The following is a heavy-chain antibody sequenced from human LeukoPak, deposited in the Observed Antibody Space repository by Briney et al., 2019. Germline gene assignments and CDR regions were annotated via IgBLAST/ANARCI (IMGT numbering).Heavy chain of an antibody. J-gene: IGHJ4*02. Sequence: GGSPRLSCAASGFTFSTYAMSWVRQAPGKGLEWVSAIGGSGDFTYYAEYVRGRFTISRDNSEKTLNLQMNSLRAEDTAVYYCAKADRGWGVITKDWGQGTLVTVSS. CDR1: GFTFSTYA. CDR2: IGGSGDFT. D-gene: IGHD3-10*01. CDR3: AKADRGWGVITKD. V-gene: IGHV3-23*01.